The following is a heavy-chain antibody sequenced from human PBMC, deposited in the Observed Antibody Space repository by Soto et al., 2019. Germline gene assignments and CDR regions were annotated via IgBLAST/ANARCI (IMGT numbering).Heavy chain of an antibody. D-gene: IGHD2-2*02. CDR2: IHNDGRIT. Sequence: EVQLVESGGGLVQPGGSLRLSCAASGFTFGNYWMYWVRQAPGKGLVWVSRIHNDGRITTYADSVKGRVTISRDIAKNTLYLPMNSLRAEDTAMYDCGRGRGTFYIAFWGQGTLVTVSS. J-gene: IGHJ4*02. CDR1: GFTFGNYW. V-gene: IGHV3-74*03. CDR3: GRGRGTFYIAF.